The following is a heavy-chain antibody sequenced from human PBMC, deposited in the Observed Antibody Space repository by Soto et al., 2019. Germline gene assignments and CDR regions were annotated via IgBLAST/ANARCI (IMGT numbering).Heavy chain of an antibody. D-gene: IGHD2-21*02. V-gene: IGHV4-30-4*01. J-gene: IGHJ4*02. CDR3: ARASQGDFLDS. CDR2: IYYSGST. CDR1: GGSISSDNYF. Sequence: PSETLSLTCTVSGGSISSDNYFWSWIRQPPGKGLEWIGYIYYSGSTYYNSSLKSRVTISIDTSKHQFSLELSSVTAADTAVYYCARASQGDFLDSWGQGTRVTFSS.